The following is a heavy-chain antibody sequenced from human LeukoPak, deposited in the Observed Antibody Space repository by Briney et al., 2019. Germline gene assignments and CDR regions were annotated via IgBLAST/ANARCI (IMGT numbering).Heavy chain of an antibody. CDR3: ARAHSSSWGPNFDY. CDR2: IYTSGST. CDR1: GGSISSGSYY. D-gene: IGHD6-13*01. J-gene: IGHJ4*02. Sequence: PSETLSLTCTVSGGSISSGSYYWSWIRQPAGKGLEWIGRIYTSGSTNYNPSLKSRVTISVDTSKNQFSLKLSSVTAADTAVYYCARAHSSSWGPNFDYWGQGTRVTVSS. V-gene: IGHV4-61*02.